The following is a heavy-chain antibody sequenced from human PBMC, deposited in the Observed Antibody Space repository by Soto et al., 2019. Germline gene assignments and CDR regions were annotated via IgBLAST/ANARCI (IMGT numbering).Heavy chain of an antibody. CDR1: GGSISSSSYY. CDR2: IYYSGST. J-gene: IGHJ4*02. CDR3: ATKQGEYYFDY. V-gene: IGHV4-39*01. Sequence: SETLSLTCTVSGGSISSSSYYWGWIRQPPGKGLEWIGSIYYSGSTYYNPSLKSRVTISVDTSKNQFSLKLSSVTAADTAVYYCATKQGEYYFDYWGQGTLVTVSS. D-gene: IGHD1-26*01.